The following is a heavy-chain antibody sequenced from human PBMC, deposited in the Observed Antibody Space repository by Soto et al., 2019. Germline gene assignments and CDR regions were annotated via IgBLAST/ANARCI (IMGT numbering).Heavy chain of an antibody. Sequence: PRGPLRISCVASVFVFKNYEMTWVRQAPGKGLDWISYISNSGNTIYVADSMRGRFTISRDNAKNSLFLQMNSLRADDTAVYYCARDIDNRDYYYGLDVWGQGTTVTVSS. V-gene: IGHV3-48*03. CDR3: ARDIDNRDYYYGLDV. CDR2: ISNSGNTI. J-gene: IGHJ6*01. CDR1: VFVFKNYE. D-gene: IGHD1-20*01.